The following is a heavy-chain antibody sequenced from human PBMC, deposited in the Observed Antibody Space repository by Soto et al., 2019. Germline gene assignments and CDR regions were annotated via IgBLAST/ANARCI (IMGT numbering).Heavy chain of an antibody. J-gene: IGHJ1*01. Sequence: GGSLRLSCAASGFTFDDYAMHWVRPVPGKGLEWVSGINWNSGSIGYADSVKGGFAISRDNAKNSLHLQMNSLRAEDTAFYYCVKDESINWYSGHFRHWGQGTLVTVSS. CDR2: INWNSGSI. V-gene: IGHV3-9*01. CDR1: GFTFDDYA. CDR3: VKDESINWYSGHFRH. D-gene: IGHD6-13*01.